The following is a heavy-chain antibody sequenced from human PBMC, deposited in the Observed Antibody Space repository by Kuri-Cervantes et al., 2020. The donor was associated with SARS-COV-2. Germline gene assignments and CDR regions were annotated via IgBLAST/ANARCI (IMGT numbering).Heavy chain of an antibody. CDR2: INPSGGST. CDR1: GYTFTSYY. J-gene: IGHJ6*02. CDR3: AAPIGYSYGYNYYYGMDV. D-gene: IGHD5-18*01. V-gene: IGHV1-46*01. Sequence: ASVKVSCKASGYTFTSYYMHWVRQAPGQGLEWMGIINPSGGSTSYAQKFQDRVTITRDRSMSTAYMELSSLRSEDTAVYCCAAPIGYSYGYNYYYGMDVWGQGTTVTVSS.